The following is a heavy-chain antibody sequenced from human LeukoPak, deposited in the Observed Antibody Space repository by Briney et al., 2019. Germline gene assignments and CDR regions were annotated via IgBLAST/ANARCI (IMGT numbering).Heavy chain of an antibody. CDR1: GFTFSSYE. J-gene: IGHJ4*02. V-gene: IGHV3-48*03. CDR2: ISSSGSTI. CDR3: ASGDILTGTLDY. Sequence: PGGSLRLSCAASGFTFSSYEMNWVRQAPGKGLEWVSYISSSGSTIYYADSVKGRFTISRDNAKNSLYLQMNSLRAEDTAVYYCASGDILTGTLDYWGQRTLVTVSS. D-gene: IGHD3-9*01.